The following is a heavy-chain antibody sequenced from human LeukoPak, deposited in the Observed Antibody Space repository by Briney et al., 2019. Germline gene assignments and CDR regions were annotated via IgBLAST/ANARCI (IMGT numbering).Heavy chain of an antibody. J-gene: IGHJ3*01. V-gene: IGHV4-59*08. D-gene: IGHD3-10*01. CDR1: GXSISTYY. Sequence: PSETLSLTCTVSGXSISTYYGSWVRQPPGKGLEWIAHIHSSGAVKYNPSLKSRVSMSVDTSKHQFSLSLSSVTAADTAVYYCARYGSGAYSLDVWGQGTMVTVSS. CDR3: ARYGSGAYSLDV. CDR2: IHSSGAV.